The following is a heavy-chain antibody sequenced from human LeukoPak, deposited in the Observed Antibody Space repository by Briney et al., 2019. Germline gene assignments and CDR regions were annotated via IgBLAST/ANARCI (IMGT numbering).Heavy chain of an antibody. V-gene: IGHV4-31*03. D-gene: IGHD3-10*01. J-gene: IGHJ4*02. CDR1: GGSISSGGYY. CDR3: ARTFSTMVRGVIFEYYFDY. CDR2: IYYSGST. Sequence: SETLSLTCTVSGGSISSGGYYWSWIRQHPGKGLEWIGYIYYSGSTYYNPSLKSRVTISVDTSKNQFSLKLSSVTAADTAVYYCARTFSTMVRGVIFEYYFDYWGQGTLVTVSS.